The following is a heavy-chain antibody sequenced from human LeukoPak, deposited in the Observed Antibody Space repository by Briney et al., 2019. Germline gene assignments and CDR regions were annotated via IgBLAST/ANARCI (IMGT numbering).Heavy chain of an antibody. J-gene: IGHJ4*02. Sequence: GGSQRLFCTASGFTFGHYAMRWARQAPGKGLEWVGFIRSKAFGGTKEDAASVKGRFTISRDDSKSIAYLQMNSLKTEDTAVYDCTRGGLIVGLDYWGQGTLVTVSS. D-gene: IGHD2-21*01. V-gene: IGHV3-49*04. CDR2: IRSKAFGGTK. CDR1: GFTFGHYA. CDR3: TRGGLIVGLDY.